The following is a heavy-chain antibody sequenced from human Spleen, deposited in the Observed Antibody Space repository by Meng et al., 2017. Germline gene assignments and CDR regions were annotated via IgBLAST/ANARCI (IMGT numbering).Heavy chain of an antibody. CDR3: ARGPTTMAHDFDY. J-gene: IGHJ4*02. V-gene: IGHV4-34*01. CDR2: INHSGST. D-gene: IGHD4-11*01. Sequence: QVQRQPWGAGLLTPSETLSLSCVVSGGSVSDYHWSWIRQPPGKGLEWSGEINHSGSTNYNPSLESRATISVDTSQNNLSLKLSSVTAADSAVYYCARGPTTMAHDFDYWGQGTLVTVSS. CDR1: GGSVSDYH.